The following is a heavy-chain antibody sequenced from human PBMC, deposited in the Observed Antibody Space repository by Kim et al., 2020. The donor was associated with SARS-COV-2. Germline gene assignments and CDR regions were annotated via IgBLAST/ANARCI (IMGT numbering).Heavy chain of an antibody. V-gene: IGHV3-48*03. Sequence: GGSLRLSCAASGFTFSSYEMNWVRQAPGKGLEWVSYISSSGSTIYYADSVKGRFTISRDNAKNSLYLQMNSLRAEDTAVYYCARRNYYDSSGYYLGAFDIWGQGTMVTVSS. CDR1: GFTFSSYE. J-gene: IGHJ3*02. CDR2: ISSSGSTI. D-gene: IGHD3-22*01. CDR3: ARRNYYDSSGYYLGAFDI.